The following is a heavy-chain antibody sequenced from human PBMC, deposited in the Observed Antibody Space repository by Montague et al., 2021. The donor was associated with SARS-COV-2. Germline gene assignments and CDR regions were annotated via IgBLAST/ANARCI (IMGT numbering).Heavy chain of an antibody. Sequence: SGSTYYNPSLKSRVTISVDTSKNQFSLKLSSVTAADTYVSYCAMRGGALDAFDIWGQGTRVIVSS. J-gene: IGHJ3*02. V-gene: IGHV4-39*01. D-gene: IGHD4-17*01. CDR3: AMRGGALDAFDI. CDR2: SGST.